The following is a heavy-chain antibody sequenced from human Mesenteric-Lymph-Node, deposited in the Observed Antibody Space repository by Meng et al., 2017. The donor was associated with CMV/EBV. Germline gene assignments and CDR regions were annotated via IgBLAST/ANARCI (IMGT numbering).Heavy chain of an antibody. CDR1: GYTFTYRY. Sequence: SVKVSCKASGYTFTYRYLHWVRQAPGQALEWMGWITPFNGNTNYAQKFQDRVTMTTDTSTSTAYMELRSLRSDDTAVYYCARGGRYFDWFPDYWGQGTLVTVSS. CDR2: ITPFNGNT. CDR3: ARGGRYFDWFPDY. V-gene: IGHV1-45*02. D-gene: IGHD3-9*01. J-gene: IGHJ4*02.